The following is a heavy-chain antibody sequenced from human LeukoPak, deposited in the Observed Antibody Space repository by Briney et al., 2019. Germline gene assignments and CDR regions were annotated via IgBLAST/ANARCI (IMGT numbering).Heavy chain of an antibody. J-gene: IGHJ3*01. CDR2: IRRNAHGGTT. V-gene: IGHV3-49*04. CDR3: TRVRVWGSYLLGDDGFDV. CDR1: GFNFDDYG. Sequence: AGGSLRLSCAASGFNFDDYGMTWVRQAPGKGLEWVGFIRRNAHGGTTEYAASVKGRFHTSRDDSNSIAYLQMNSLKTEDTALYFCTRVRVWGSYLLGDDGFDVWGQGTMVTVSA. D-gene: IGHD3-16*01.